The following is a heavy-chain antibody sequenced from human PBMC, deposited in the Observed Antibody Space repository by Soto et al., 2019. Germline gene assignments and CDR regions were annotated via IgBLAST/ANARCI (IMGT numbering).Heavy chain of an antibody. V-gene: IGHV1-2*02. CDR3: ARSLLNVILPLGY. D-gene: IGHD3-3*02. J-gene: IGHJ4*02. Sequence: ASVKVSCKASGYTFSGYYMHWVRQAPRQGLEWMGWINTLSGDTSFPQKFQGRLSMTRDTSIDTVVMEVSRLTSDDTAIYYCARSLLNVILPLGYWGQGTLVTVSS. CDR2: INTLSGDT. CDR1: GYTFSGYY.